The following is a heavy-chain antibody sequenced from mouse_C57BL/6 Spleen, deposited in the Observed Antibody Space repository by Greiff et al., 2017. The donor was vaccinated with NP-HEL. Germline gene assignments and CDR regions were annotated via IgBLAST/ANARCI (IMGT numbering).Heavy chain of an antibody. CDR3: ARSGYYGSSVYWYFDV. Sequence: VQLQQSGPELVKPGASVKIPCKASGYTFTDYNMDWVKQSHGKSLEWIGDINPNNGGTIYNQKFKGKATLTVDKSSSTAYMELRSLTSEDTAVYYCARSGYYGSSVYWYFDVWGTGTTVTVSS. J-gene: IGHJ1*03. D-gene: IGHD1-1*01. CDR1: GYTFTDYN. V-gene: IGHV1-18*01. CDR2: INPNNGGT.